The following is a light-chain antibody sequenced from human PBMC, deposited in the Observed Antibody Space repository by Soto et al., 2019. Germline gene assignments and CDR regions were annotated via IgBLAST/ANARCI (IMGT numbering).Light chain of an antibody. CDR2: GAS. Sequence: EIVLTQSPGTLSLSAGERATLSCMASQSVSSSYLAWYQQKPGQAPRLLIYGASTRATGLPDRFRGSGSGADFTLTISRLEPEDFAVYYCQQYGSPPYTFGQGSKLEIK. CDR3: QQYGSPPYT. J-gene: IGKJ2*01. V-gene: IGKV3-20*01. CDR1: QSVSSSY.